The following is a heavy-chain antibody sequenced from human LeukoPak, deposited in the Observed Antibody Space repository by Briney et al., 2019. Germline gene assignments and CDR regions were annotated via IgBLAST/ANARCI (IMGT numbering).Heavy chain of an antibody. CDR3: ARDLYRIVVVPHYFDY. CDR1: GFTFDDYA. J-gene: IGHJ4*02. CDR2: ISWNSGSI. V-gene: IGHV3-9*01. Sequence: PGGSLRLSCAASGFTFDDYAMHWVRQAPGKGLEWVSGISWNSGSIGYADSVRGRFTISRDNAKNSLYLQMNSLRAEDTAVYYCARDLYRIVVVPHYFDYWGQGTLVTVSS. D-gene: IGHD3-22*01.